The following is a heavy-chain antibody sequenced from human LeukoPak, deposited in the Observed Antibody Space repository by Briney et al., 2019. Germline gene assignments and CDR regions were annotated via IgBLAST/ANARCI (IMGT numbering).Heavy chain of an antibody. CDR1: GSTFDDYG. J-gene: IGHJ6*03. CDR3: AREADYYDSSGYYLYYYYMDV. V-gene: IGHV3-20*04. D-gene: IGHD3-22*01. Sequence: GGSLRLSCAASGSTFDDYGMSWVRQAPGKGLEWVSGINWNGGSTGYADSVKGRFTISRDNAKNSLYLQMNSLRAEDTALYYCAREADYYDSSGYYLYYYYMDVWGKGTTVTVSS. CDR2: INWNGGST.